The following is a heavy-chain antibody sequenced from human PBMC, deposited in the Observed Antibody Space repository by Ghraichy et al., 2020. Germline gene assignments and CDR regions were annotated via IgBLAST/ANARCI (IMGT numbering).Heavy chain of an antibody. V-gene: IGHV1-2*02. Sequence: ASVQVSCKASGYTFTGYYMHWVRQAPGQGLEWMGWINPNSGGTNYAQKFQGRVTMTRDTSISTAYMELSRLRSDDTAVYYCARERPSHCSTSCYTYGVFDIWGQGTMVTVSS. CDR2: INPNSGGT. CDR3: ARERPSHCSTSCYTYGVFDI. CDR1: GYTFTGYY. D-gene: IGHD2-2*02. J-gene: IGHJ3*02.